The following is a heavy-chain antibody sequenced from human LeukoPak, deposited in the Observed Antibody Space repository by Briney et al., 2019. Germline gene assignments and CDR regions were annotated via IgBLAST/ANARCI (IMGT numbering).Heavy chain of an antibody. Sequence: ASVKVSCKASGYTFTGYYMHWVRQAPGQGLEWMGWINPNSGGTNYAQKFQGRVTTTRDTSISTVYMELSRLGSDDTAVYYCARVLLATTDLWGQGTLVTVSS. CDR1: GYTFTGYY. CDR3: ARVLLATTDL. J-gene: IGHJ5*02. D-gene: IGHD5-12*01. V-gene: IGHV1-2*02. CDR2: INPNSGGT.